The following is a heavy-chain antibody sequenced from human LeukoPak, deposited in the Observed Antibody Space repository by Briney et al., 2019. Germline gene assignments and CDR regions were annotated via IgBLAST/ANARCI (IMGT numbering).Heavy chain of an antibody. J-gene: IGHJ4*02. V-gene: IGHV3-23*01. D-gene: IGHD6-13*01. CDR3: AKALAAAGTGNYFDY. CDR1: GFTFSTYA. CDR2: ISGSGGST. Sequence: GGSLRLSCAASGFTFSTYAMTWVRQAPGKGLEWVLAISGSGGSTYYADSVKGRFTISRDNSKNTLYLQMNSLRAEDTAVYYCAKALAAAGTGNYFDYWGQGTLVTVSS.